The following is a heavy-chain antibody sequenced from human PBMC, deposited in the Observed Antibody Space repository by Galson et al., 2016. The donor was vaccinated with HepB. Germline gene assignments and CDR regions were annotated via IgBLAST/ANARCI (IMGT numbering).Heavy chain of an antibody. J-gene: IGHJ4*01. Sequence: SLRLSCAASGFTFSMYAMSWVRQAPGKGLEWVSAISGYGGGTYYTDSVKGRFTISRDHSKNTLYLQMTSLRAEDTAVYYCAKLGGDSGSPYWGHGTLVTVSS. V-gene: IGHV3-23*01. D-gene: IGHD5-12*01. CDR2: ISGYGGGT. CDR3: AKLGGDSGSPY. CDR1: GFTFSMYA.